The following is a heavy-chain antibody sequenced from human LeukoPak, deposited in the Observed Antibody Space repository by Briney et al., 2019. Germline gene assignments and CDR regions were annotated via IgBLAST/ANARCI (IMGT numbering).Heavy chain of an antibody. CDR3: AELGITMIGGV. Sequence: GGSLRLSCAASGFTFSDYYISWIRQAPGKGLEWISYISNSGNTIYYADSVKGRFTISRDNAKNSLYLQMNSLRAEDTAVYYCAELGITMIGGVWGKGTTVTISS. CDR2: ISNSGNTI. D-gene: IGHD3-10*02. CDR1: GFTFSDYY. J-gene: IGHJ6*04. V-gene: IGHV3-11*04.